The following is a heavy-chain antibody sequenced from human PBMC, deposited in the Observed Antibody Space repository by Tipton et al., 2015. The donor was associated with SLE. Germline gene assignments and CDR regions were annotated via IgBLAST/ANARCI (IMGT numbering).Heavy chain of an antibody. CDR3: ARLSGIAAAGY. J-gene: IGHJ4*02. CDR1: GYSINSGYF. CDR2: IYHSGST. D-gene: IGHD6-13*01. V-gene: IGHV4-38-2*01. Sequence: TLSLTCAVSGYSINSGYFWGWIRQPPGKGLEWIGTIYHSGSTYYNPSLKSRLTISVDTSKNQFSLSLSSVSAADTAMYYCARLSGIAAAGYWGQGTLVTVSS.